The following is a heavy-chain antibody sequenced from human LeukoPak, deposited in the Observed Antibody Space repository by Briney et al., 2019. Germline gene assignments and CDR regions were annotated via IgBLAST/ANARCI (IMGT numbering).Heavy chain of an antibody. J-gene: IGHJ3*02. V-gene: IGHV4-59*08. D-gene: IGHD6-19*01. Sequence: SETLSLTCTVSDGSISSYYWSWIRQPPGKGLEWIGYIYYSGSTNYNPSLKSRVTISVDTSKNQFSLKLSSVTAADTAVYYCARHEAVAGTADAFDIWGQGTMVTVSS. CDR2: IYYSGST. CDR3: ARHEAVAGTADAFDI. CDR1: DGSISSYY.